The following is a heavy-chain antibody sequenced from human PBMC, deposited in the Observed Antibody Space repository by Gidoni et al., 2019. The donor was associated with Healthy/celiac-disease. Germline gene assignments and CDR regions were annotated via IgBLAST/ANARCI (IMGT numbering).Heavy chain of an antibody. V-gene: IGHV3-49*04. J-gene: IGHJ4*02. D-gene: IGHD2-2*02. Sequence: EVQLVESGGGLVQPGRSLRLSCTASGFTFGDYAMSWVRQAPGKGLEWVGFIRSKAYGGTTEYAASVKGRFTISRDDSKSIAYLQMNSLKTEDTAVYYCTRDQTYCSSTSCYTGLDYWGQGTLVTVSS. CDR2: IRSKAYGGTT. CDR3: TRDQTYCSSTSCYTGLDY. CDR1: GFTFGDYA.